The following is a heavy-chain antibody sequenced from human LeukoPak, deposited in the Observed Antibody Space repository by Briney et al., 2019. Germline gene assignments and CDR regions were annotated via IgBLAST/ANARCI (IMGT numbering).Heavy chain of an antibody. V-gene: IGHV1-2*02. Sequence: ASVKVSCKASGYTFTGYYMHWVRQAPGQGLEWMGWINPNSGGTNYAQKFQGRVTMTRDTSISTAYMELSRLRSDDTAVYYCAGNWNTFRAFDIWGQGTMVTVSS. CDR1: GYTFTGYY. CDR2: INPNSGGT. D-gene: IGHD1/OR15-1a*01. CDR3: AGNWNTFRAFDI. J-gene: IGHJ3*02.